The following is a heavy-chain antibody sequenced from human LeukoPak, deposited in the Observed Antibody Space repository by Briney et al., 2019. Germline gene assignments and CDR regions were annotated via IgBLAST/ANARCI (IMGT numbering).Heavy chain of an antibody. V-gene: IGHV1-46*01. J-gene: IGHJ4*02. CDR2: INLSGGST. Sequence: ASVKVSCKASGYTFTSYYMNWVRQAPGQGLEWMGIINLSGGSTSYAQKFQGRVTMTRDTSTSTVYMELSSLRSEDTAVYYCARDAYYYDSSGYYGFGVDYWGQGTLVTVSS. D-gene: IGHD3-22*01. CDR1: GYTFTSYY. CDR3: ARDAYYYDSSGYYGFGVDY.